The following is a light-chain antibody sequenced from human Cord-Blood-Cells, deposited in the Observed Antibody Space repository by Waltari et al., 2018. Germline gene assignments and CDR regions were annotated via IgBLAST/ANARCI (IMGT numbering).Light chain of an antibody. CDR3: QQYNNWPPLT. CDR2: GAS. J-gene: IGKJ4*01. CDR1: QSVSSN. V-gene: IGKV3-15*01. Sequence: PATLSVSPGERATLSCRASQSVSSNLAWYQQKPGQAPRLLIYGASTRATGISARFSGSGSGTEFTLTISSLQSEDFAVYYCQQYNNWPPLTFGGGTKVEIK.